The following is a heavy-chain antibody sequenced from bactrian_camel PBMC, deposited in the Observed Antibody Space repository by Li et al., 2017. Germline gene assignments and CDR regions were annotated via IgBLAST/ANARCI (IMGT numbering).Heavy chain of an antibody. CDR2: IDIDGTT. D-gene: IGHD4*01. J-gene: IGHJ4*01. CDR3: AAASPWCVVTMVEYEYTD. V-gene: IGHV3S53*01. Sequence: VQLVESGGGSVQAGGSLRLSCTTSVSGYINSRKYMAWFRQVPGKEREGVADIDIDGTTEYADSVKGRFTISGDNAKNTVYLQMDSLKPDDTATYYCAAASPWCVVTMVEYEYTDWGQGTQVTVS. CDR1: VSGYINSRKY.